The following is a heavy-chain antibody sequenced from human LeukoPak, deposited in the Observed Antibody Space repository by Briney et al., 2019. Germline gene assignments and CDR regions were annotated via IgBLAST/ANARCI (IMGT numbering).Heavy chain of an antibody. Sequence: SVPVSCKPSGGTLSSYAISWVRPAAGRGVTWMGWIIPIRGIANCAQKFQGRDTITADKSTSTAYMELSSLRSEDTAVYYCARDTCSGGSCYGGHPDYWGQGTLVTVSS. V-gene: IGHV1-69*04. CDR2: IIPIRGIA. D-gene: IGHD2-15*01. CDR1: GGTLSSYA. CDR3: ARDTCSGGSCYGGHPDY. J-gene: IGHJ4*02.